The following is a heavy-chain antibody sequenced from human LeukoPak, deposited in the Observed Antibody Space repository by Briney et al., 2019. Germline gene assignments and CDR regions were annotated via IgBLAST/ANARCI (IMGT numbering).Heavy chain of an antibody. Sequence: AGESLTLSCAASGFTFSNYAMSWVRQAPGKGLEWVSGISDSVDSTHYADSVKGRFTISRDNSKNTLYLQMNSLRAEDTALYYCAKDLARIGARQSDYWGQGTLVTVSS. J-gene: IGHJ4*02. CDR2: ISDSVDST. CDR1: GFTFSNYA. CDR3: AKDLARIGARQSDY. V-gene: IGHV3-23*01. D-gene: IGHD6-6*01.